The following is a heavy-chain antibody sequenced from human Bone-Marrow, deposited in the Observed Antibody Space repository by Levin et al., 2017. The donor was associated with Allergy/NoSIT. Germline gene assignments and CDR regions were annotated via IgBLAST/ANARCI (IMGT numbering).Heavy chain of an antibody. D-gene: IGHD6-19*01. V-gene: IGHV3-21*01. CDR3: ARLRGSVWYVDY. Sequence: GESLKISCAASGFTFSSYSTNWVRQAPGKGLEWVSSISSSSSYIYYADSMKGRFTISRDNAKNSLYLQMNSLRAEDTAVYYCARLRGSVWYVDYWGQGTLVTVSS. CDR1: GFTFSSYS. J-gene: IGHJ4*02. CDR2: ISSSSSYI.